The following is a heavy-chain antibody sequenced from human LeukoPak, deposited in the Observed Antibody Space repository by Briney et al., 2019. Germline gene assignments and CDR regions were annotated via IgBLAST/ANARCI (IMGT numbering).Heavy chain of an antibody. CDR1: GYTFTGYY. Sequence: ASVKVSCKASGYTFTGYYMHWVRQAPGQGLEWMGWINPNSGGTNYAQKFQGRVTMTRDTSISTAYMELSRLRSDGTAVYYCARGSSYYYYYYMDVWGKGTTVTISS. J-gene: IGHJ6*03. CDR2: INPNSGGT. V-gene: IGHV1-2*02. CDR3: ARGSSYYYYYYMDV. D-gene: IGHD3-16*02.